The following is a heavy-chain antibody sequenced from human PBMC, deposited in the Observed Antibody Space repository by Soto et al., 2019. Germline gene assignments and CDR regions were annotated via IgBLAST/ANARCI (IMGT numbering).Heavy chain of an antibody. CDR3: ARLGFGYYYGSGSDYYYYGMDV. V-gene: IGHV4-39*01. CDR2: IYYSGST. J-gene: IGHJ6*02. Sequence: SETLSLTCTVSGGSISSSSYYWGWIRQPPGKGLEWIGSIYYSGSTYYNPSLKSRVTISVDTSKNQFSLKLRSVTAADTAVYYCARLGFGYYYGSGSDYYYYGMDVWGQRTTVTVSS. CDR1: GGSISSSSYY. D-gene: IGHD3-10*01.